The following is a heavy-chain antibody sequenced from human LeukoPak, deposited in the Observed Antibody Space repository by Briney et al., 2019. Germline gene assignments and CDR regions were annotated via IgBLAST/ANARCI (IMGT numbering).Heavy chain of an antibody. CDR3: ARDSGSYYNGHYFDY. CDR1: GGSISSGGYY. CDR2: IYYSGST. D-gene: IGHD3-10*01. J-gene: IGHJ4*02. Sequence: SETLSLTCTVSGGSISSGGYYWSWIRQHPGKGLEWIGYIYYSGSTYYNPSLKSRVTISVDTSKNQFSLKLSSVTAADTAVYYCARDSGSYYNGHYFDYWGQGTLVTVSS. V-gene: IGHV4-31*03.